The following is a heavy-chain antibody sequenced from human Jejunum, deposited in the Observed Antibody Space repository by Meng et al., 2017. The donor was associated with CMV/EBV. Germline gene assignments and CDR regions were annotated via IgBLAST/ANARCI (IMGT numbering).Heavy chain of an antibody. Sequence: GPLQESGPGLVKPSEPLSLPCTVSGGSISNHYWSWIRQSAGKGLEWIGRFYSSDTYNYHPSLNSRLTMSLDTSKNQFSLNLSSVTAADTAIYYCARGPGASTREGFDYWGLGTLVTVSS. J-gene: IGHJ4*02. V-gene: IGHV4-4*07. CDR3: ARGPGASTREGFDY. D-gene: IGHD1-26*01. CDR2: FYSSDTY. CDR1: GGSISNHY.